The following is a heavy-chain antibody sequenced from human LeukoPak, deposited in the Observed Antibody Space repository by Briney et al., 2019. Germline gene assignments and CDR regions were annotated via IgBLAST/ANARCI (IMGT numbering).Heavy chain of an antibody. Sequence: KPSETLSLTCAVYGGSFSGYYWSWLRQPPGKGLEWLGEINHSGSTNYNPSLKSRVTISVDTSKNQFSLKLSSVTAADTAVYYCARGPTYYYGSGSPYFDYWGQGTLVTVSS. D-gene: IGHD3-10*01. CDR2: INHSGST. CDR1: GGSFSGYY. J-gene: IGHJ4*02. CDR3: ARGPTYYYGSGSPYFDY. V-gene: IGHV4-34*01.